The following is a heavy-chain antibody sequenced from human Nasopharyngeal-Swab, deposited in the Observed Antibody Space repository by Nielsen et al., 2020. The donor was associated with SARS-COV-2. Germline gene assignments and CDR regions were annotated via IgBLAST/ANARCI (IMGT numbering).Heavy chain of an antibody. D-gene: IGHD5-18*01. CDR2: IRSKANSYAT. Sequence: GESLKISCAASGFTFSGSAMHWVRQASGKGLEWVGRIRSKANSYATAYAASVKGRFTISRDDSKNTAYLQMNSLKTEDTAVYYCTRHPAPTAMVDSYWFDPWDQGTLVTVSS. CDR3: TRHPAPTAMVDSYWFDP. CDR1: GFTFSGSA. V-gene: IGHV3-73*01. J-gene: IGHJ5*02.